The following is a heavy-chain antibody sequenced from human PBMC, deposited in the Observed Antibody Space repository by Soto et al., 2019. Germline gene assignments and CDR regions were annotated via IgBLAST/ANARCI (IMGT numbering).Heavy chain of an antibody. Sequence: QVQLVQSGPEVKKPGASVTLSCKASGYNFNNYGISWVRQAPGQGLEWMGWISGNNGNTKYGQKFQGRVSLTTDSSTSTAYMEMRRLRSDDTADYYCVRRVVTTLDDAFDIWGPGPRVTVSS. D-gene: IGHD2-21*02. V-gene: IGHV1-18*01. CDR2: ISGNNGNT. CDR3: VRRVVTTLDDAFDI. J-gene: IGHJ3*02. CDR1: GYNFNNYG.